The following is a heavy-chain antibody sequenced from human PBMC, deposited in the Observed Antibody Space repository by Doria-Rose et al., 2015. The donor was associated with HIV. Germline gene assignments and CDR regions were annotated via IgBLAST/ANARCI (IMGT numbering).Heavy chain of an antibody. V-gene: IGHV2-26*01. CDR3: ARIKSSRWYHKYYFDF. D-gene: IGHD6-13*01. J-gene: IGHJ4*02. CDR1: GVSLSSPGMG. Sequence: QVTLKESGPVLVKPTETLTLTCTVSGVSLSSPGMGVSWISQPPGKALEWLANIFSDDERSYKTALKSRLTISRGTSKRQVVLTMTDMDPVDTATYYCARIKSSRWYHKYYFDFWGQGTLVIVSA. CDR2: IFSDDER.